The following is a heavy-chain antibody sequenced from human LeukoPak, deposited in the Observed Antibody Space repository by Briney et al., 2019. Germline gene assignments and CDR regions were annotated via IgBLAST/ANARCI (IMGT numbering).Heavy chain of an antibody. CDR2: FDPEDGET. D-gene: IGHD1-26*01. CDR3: ATETISGSSSRRIRWFDP. J-gene: IGHJ5*02. Sequence: ASVKVSSKVSGYTLTELSMHWVRQAPGNGLEWMGGFDPEDGETIYAQKFQGRVTMTEDTSTDTAYMELSSLRSEDTAVYYCATETISGSSSRRIRWFDPWGQGTLVTVSS. V-gene: IGHV1-24*01. CDR1: GYTLTELS.